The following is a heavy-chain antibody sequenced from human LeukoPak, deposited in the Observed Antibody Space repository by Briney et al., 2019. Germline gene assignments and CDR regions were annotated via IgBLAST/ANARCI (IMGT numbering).Heavy chain of an antibody. CDR1: GYTFTGYY. CDR3: ARGVRIAVAGTISLGY. J-gene: IGHJ4*02. D-gene: IGHD6-19*01. V-gene: IGHV1-2*02. CDR2: INPNSGGT. Sequence: ASVKVSCKASGYTFTGYYMHWVRQAPGQGLEWMGWINPNSGGTNYAQKFQGRVTMTRDTSISTAYMELSRLRSDGTAVCYCARGVRIAVAGTISLGYWGQGTLVTVSS.